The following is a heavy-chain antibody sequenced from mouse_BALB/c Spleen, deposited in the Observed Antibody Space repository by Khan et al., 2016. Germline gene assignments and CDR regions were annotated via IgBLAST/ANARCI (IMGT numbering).Heavy chain of an antibody. Sequence: EVELVESGGGLVKPGGSLKLSCAASGFTFSDYYMYWVRQTPEKSLEWVATISDGGAYTYYPDSVKGRFTISRDNAKTNRYLQMSSLKSKDKATYNCARTYGNCGDFDYWGAGTAVTVSS. J-gene: IGHJ1*01. CDR1: GFTFSDYY. D-gene: IGHD2-1*01. CDR3: ARTYGNCGDFDY. CDR2: ISDGGAYT. V-gene: IGHV5-4*02.